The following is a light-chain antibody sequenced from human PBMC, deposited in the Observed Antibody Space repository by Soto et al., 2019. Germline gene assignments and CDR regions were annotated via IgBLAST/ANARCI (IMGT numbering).Light chain of an antibody. CDR1: QDIGIY. V-gene: IGKV1-27*01. CDR3: QKCNVAPFT. Sequence: DIQMTQSPSSLSSSVGDRVTITCRASQDIGIYLAWYQQKPGKVPKLLIYAASSLQSGVPSRFSGSGSGTDFTLSISRLHPEDFATYYCQKCNVAPFTFGPGTKVDI. CDR2: AAS. J-gene: IGKJ3*01.